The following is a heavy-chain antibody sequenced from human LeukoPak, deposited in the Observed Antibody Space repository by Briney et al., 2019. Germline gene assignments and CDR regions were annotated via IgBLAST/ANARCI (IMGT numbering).Heavy chain of an antibody. J-gene: IGHJ4*02. D-gene: IGHD6-19*01. Sequence: GGSLRLSCAASGFNFGTYAMSWVRQAPGKGLEWVSSSGSGGGTYYADSVKGRFAISRDSSKNTVYLQMNSLRAEDTAVYYCAGLVLDYWGQGTLVTVSS. CDR1: GFNFGTYA. V-gene: IGHV3-23*01. CDR3: AGLVLDY. CDR2: SGSGGGT.